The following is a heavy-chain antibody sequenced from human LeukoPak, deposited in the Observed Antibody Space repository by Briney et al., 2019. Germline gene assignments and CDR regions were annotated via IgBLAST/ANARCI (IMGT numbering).Heavy chain of an antibody. V-gene: IGHV3-66*04. CDR1: GFTVSSNY. Sequence: PGGSLRLSCAASGFTVSSNYMSCVRQAPGKGLEWVSVIYSGGSTYYADSVKGRFTISRDNSKNTLYLQMNSLRAEDTAVYYCARRGDAWQILYSFDVWGQGTAVIVSS. D-gene: IGHD2-15*01. CDR3: ARRGDAWQILYSFDV. CDR2: IYSGGST. J-gene: IGHJ3*01.